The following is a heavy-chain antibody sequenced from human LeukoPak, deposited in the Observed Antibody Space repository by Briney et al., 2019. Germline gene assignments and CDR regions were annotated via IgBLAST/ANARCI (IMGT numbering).Heavy chain of an antibody. Sequence: PSETLSLTCTVSGGSIRSTSYYWGWIRQPPGKGLEWIGSIYYSGSTYYNPSLKSRVTIPVDTSKNQFSLKLSSVTAADTALYYCARGLWFGDENPPYFDYWGQGTLVTVSS. V-gene: IGHV4-39*07. CDR1: GGSIRSTSYY. CDR2: IYYSGST. D-gene: IGHD3-10*01. J-gene: IGHJ4*02. CDR3: ARGLWFGDENPPYFDY.